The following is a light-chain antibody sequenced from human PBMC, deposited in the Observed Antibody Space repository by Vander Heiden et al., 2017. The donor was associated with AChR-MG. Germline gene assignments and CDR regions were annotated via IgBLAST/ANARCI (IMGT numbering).Light chain of an antibody. CDR2: SNN. Sequence: QSALTQPPSASGTPGQRVSISCSGSSSNIGSNTVNWYQQLPGTAPKLLIYSNNQRPSGVPDRFSGSKSGTSASRAISGLQSEDEADYYCAAWDDSLNGWVFGGGTKLTVL. J-gene: IGLJ3*02. CDR1: SSNIGSNT. V-gene: IGLV1-44*01. CDR3: AAWDDSLNGWV.